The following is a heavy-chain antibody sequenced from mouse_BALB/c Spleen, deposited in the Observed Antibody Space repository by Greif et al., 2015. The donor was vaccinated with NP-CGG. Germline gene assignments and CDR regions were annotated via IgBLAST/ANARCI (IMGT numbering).Heavy chain of an antibody. D-gene: IGHD1-1*01. CDR3: ARHYYGSSYSY. J-gene: IGHJ2*01. CDR2: ISSGGGST. Sequence: EVQLVESGGGLVKPGGPLKLSCAASGFAFSSYDMSWVRQTPEKRLEWVAYISSGGGSTYYPDTVKGRFTISRDNAKNTLYLQMSSLKSEDTAMYYCARHYYGSSYSYWGQGTTLTVSS. CDR1: GFAFSSYD. V-gene: IGHV5-12-1*01.